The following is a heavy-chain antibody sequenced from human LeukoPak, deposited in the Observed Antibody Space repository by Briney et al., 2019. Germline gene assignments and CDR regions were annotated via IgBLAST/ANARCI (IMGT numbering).Heavy chain of an antibody. D-gene: IGHD2-15*01. Sequence: GGSLRLSCAASGFTFSSYAMSWVRQAPGKGLEWVSAISGTGGTTYYADSVKGRFTISRDNSKNTLYLQMNSLRAEDTAVYYCAKNGDRGAYCSGGSCYPYYYYYMDVWGKGTTVTISS. J-gene: IGHJ6*03. CDR2: ISGTGGTT. CDR3: AKNGDRGAYCSGGSCYPYYYYYMDV. V-gene: IGHV3-23*01. CDR1: GFTFSSYA.